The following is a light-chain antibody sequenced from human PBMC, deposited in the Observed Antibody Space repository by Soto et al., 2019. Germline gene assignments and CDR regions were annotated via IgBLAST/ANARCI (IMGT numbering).Light chain of an antibody. V-gene: IGKV1-5*03. J-gene: IGKJ1*01. CDR1: QSIRSW. CDR2: KAS. Sequence: DIQMTQSPSTLSASVGDRVTITCRASQSIRSWLAWYQQKPGKAPKLLIQKASSLQSGVPSRFSGSGSGTEFTLTISSLQPDDFATYYCQQYSSYSPTFGQGTKVEIK. CDR3: QQYSSYSPT.